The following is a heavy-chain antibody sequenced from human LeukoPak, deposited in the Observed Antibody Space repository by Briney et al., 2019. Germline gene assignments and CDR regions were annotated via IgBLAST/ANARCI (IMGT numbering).Heavy chain of an antibody. V-gene: IGHV4-34*01. J-gene: IGHJ3*02. Sequence: PSETLSLTCAVYGGSFSGYYWSWIRRPPGKGLEWIGEINHSGSTNYNPSLKSRVTISVDTSKNQFSLKLSSVTAADTAVYYCARGVVVPAAMAEGAFDIWGQGTMVTVSS. CDR1: GGSFSGYY. CDR2: INHSGST. D-gene: IGHD2-2*01. CDR3: ARGVVVPAAMAEGAFDI.